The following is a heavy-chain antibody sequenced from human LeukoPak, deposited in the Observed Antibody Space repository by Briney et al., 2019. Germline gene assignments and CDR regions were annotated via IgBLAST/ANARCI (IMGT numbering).Heavy chain of an antibody. D-gene: IGHD5-12*01. J-gene: IGHJ4*02. CDR2: VNSDGSST. Sequence: GGSLRLSCAASGFTFSSNWMHWVRQAPGKGLVWVSRVNSDGSSTSYADSVKGRFTISRDNAKNTLYLQMNSLRAEDTAVYYCASPGHLVDIVATMLFDYWGQGTLVTVSS. CDR1: GFTFSSNW. CDR3: ASPGHLVDIVATMLFDY. V-gene: IGHV3-74*01.